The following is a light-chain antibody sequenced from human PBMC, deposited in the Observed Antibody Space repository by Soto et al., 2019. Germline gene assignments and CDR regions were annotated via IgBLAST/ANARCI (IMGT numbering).Light chain of an antibody. V-gene: IGKV1-8*01. CDR1: QGISSY. J-gene: IGKJ5*01. Sequence: AIRMTQSPSSLSASTGDRVTITCRASQGISSYLAWYQQKPGKAPKLLIYAASTLQSGVPSRFSGSGSGTDFTLTISFLQSEDFATYYCQQYYSYLITFGQGTRLEIK. CDR2: AAS. CDR3: QQYYSYLIT.